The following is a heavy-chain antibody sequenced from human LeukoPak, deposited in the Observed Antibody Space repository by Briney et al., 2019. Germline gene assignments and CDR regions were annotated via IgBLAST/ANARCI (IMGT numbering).Heavy chain of an antibody. V-gene: IGHV3-33*01. J-gene: IGHJ6*02. CDR3: AGGGSTAMAPFYYYGMDV. CDR1: GFTFSSYG. D-gene: IGHD5-18*01. CDR2: IWYDGSNK. Sequence: GGSLRLSCAASGFTFSSYGVHWVRQAPGKGLEWVAVIWYDGSNKYYADPVKGRFTISRDNSKNTLYLQMNSLRAEDTAVYYCAGGGSTAMAPFYYYGMDVWGQGTTVTVSS.